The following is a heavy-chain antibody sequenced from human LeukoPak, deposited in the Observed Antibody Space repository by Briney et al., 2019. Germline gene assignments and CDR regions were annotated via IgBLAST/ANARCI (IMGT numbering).Heavy chain of an antibody. CDR2: ISYDGSNK. D-gene: IGHD3-10*01. CDR3: AKTQGSGSYYND. CDR1: GFTFSSYG. V-gene: IGHV3-30*18. Sequence: GRSLRLSCAASGFTFSSYGMHWVRQAPGKGLEWVAVISYDGSNKYYADSVKGRFTISRDNSKNTLYLQMNSLRAEDTAVYYCAKTQGSGSYYNDWGQGTLVTVSS. J-gene: IGHJ4*02.